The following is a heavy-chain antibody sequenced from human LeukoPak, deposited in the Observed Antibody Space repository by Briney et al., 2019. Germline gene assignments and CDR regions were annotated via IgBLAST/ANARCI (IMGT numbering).Heavy chain of an antibody. CDR2: ISAYNGNI. CDR3: ARRYCSSTSCSLYYFDY. Sequence: ASVKVSCKASGYTFTSYGISWVRQAPGQGLEWMGWISAYNGNINYAQKLQGRVTMTTDTSTSTAYMELRSLRSDDTAVYYCARRYCSSTSCSLYYFDYWGQGTLVTVSS. V-gene: IGHV1-18*01. J-gene: IGHJ4*02. CDR1: GYTFTSYG. D-gene: IGHD2-2*01.